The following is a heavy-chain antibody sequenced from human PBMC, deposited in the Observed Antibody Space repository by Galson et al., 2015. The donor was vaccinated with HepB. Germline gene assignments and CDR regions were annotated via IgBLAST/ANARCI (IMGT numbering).Heavy chain of an antibody. CDR3: AKDVSDDNIWGSSHQSRNDY. CDR1: GFSFSSYG. V-gene: IGHV3-30*02. Sequence: SLRLSCAASGFSFSSYGMHWVRQAPGKGLEWVAFMRFDGRNTSYGDSVKGRFTISRDNSKNTLYLQMDSLRAEDTAVYYCAKDVSDDNIWGSSHQSRNDYWGQGTLVAVSS. D-gene: IGHD3-16*01. J-gene: IGHJ4*02. CDR2: MRFDGRNT.